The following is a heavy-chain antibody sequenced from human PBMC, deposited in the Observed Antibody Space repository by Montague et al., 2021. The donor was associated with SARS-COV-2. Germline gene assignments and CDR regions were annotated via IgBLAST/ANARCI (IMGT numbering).Heavy chain of an antibody. V-gene: IGHV4-59*02. CDR1: GDSVSHDF. D-gene: IGHD1-26*01. Sequence: SETLSLTCTVSGDSVSHDFWTWIRQPPGKGLECIGYVYYSRSSSYNPSLRCRVSIAVDTSKNQFSLRLSTVTAADTAIYYCVRDPAPSGSGTFYDYWGQGTLVAVSS. CDR3: VRDPAPSGSGTFYDY. CDR2: VYYSRSS. J-gene: IGHJ4*02.